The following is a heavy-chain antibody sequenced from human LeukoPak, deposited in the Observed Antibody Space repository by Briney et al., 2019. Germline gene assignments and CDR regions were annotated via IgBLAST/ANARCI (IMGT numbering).Heavy chain of an antibody. CDR2: STHTGST. Sequence: SEALSLTCAVDGGSFSDHYWTWIRQAPGKGLEWIGESTHTGSTNYNPSLKSRVTISVDTSKNQFSLKLTSVSAADTAVYHCARGRTGAAALDFWGPGTLVTVSS. D-gene: IGHD2-2*01. J-gene: IGHJ4*02. V-gene: IGHV4-34*01. CDR3: ARGRTGAAALDF. CDR1: GGSFSDHY.